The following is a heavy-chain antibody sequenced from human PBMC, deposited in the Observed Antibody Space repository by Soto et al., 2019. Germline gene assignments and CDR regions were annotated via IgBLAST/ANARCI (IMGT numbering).Heavy chain of an antibody. Sequence: GASVKVCCNASGGTFSSYAISWVRQAPGQGLEWMGGIIPIFGTANYPQKFQGRVTITADESTSTAYMELSSLRSEDTAVYYCASLYSSGWYVYWGQGTLVTVSS. D-gene: IGHD6-19*01. J-gene: IGHJ4*02. V-gene: IGHV1-69*13. CDR2: IIPIFGTA. CDR3: ASLYSSGWYVY. CDR1: GGTFSSYA.